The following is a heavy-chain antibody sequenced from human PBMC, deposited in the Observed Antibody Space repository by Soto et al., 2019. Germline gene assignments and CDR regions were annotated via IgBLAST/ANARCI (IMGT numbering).Heavy chain of an antibody. Sequence: GESLKISCKGSGYIFTTYWIGWVRQMPGKGLEWMGIIYPDDSDTTYSPSFQGQVTISADKSISTAYLQWNSLKASDTAMYYCARHHLGDPPYYSYGMDVWDQGTTVTVSS. V-gene: IGHV5-51*01. D-gene: IGHD2-21*01. CDR3: ARHHLGDPPYYSYGMDV. CDR2: IYPDDSDT. CDR1: GYIFTTYW. J-gene: IGHJ6*02.